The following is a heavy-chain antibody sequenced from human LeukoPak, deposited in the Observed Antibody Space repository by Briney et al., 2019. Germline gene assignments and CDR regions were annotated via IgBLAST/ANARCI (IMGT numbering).Heavy chain of an antibody. D-gene: IGHD1-26*01. V-gene: IGHV1-18*01. J-gene: IGHJ4*02. CDR2: ISAYNGDT. Sequence: ASVNVSFKASGYTFTSYGIRWVRQAPGQGLAWMGWISAYNGDTIDAQNLQGRVTMTTDTSTSTAYMELRSLRSDDTAVYYCARDRGASGSYYLGYWGQGTLVTVSS. CDR3: ARDRGASGSYYLGY. CDR1: GYTFTSYG.